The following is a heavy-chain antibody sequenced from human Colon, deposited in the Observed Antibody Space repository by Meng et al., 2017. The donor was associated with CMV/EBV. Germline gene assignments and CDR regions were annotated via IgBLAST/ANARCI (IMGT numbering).Heavy chain of an antibody. J-gene: IGHJ5*02. D-gene: IGHD4-11*01. CDR3: ARARSDYNDGWFDP. V-gene: IGHV1-2*02. CDR1: GYTFSDYS. CDR2: INPNSGGT. Sequence: ASGYTFSDYSMHWVRQAPGQGLEWMGWINPNSGGTNYAQKFQGRVTMTRDTSLSTVHLELISLRSDDTAVYFCARARSDYNDGWFDPWGQGTLVTVSS.